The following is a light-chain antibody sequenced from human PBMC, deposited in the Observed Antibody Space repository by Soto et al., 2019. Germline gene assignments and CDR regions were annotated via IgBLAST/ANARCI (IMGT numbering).Light chain of an antibody. V-gene: IGKV1-5*01. CDR1: QSISSW. J-gene: IGKJ1*01. CDR2: DAS. CDR3: QHYNSYSEA. Sequence: DIDMTQSPSTLSASLVDIVTSTCRASQSISSWLAWYQQKPGKAPKLLIYDASSLESGVPSRFSGSGSGTEFTLTISSLQPDDFATYYCQHYNSYSEAFGQGTKVDIK.